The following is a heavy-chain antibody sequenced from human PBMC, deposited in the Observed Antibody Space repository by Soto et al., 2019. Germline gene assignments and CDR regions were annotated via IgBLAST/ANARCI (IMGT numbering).Heavy chain of an antibody. V-gene: IGHV3-30*18. CDR3: AKDESYGYSPGCLDY. J-gene: IGHJ4*02. Sequence: PGGSLRLSCAASGFTFSSYGMHWVRQAPSKGLEWVAVISYDGSNKYYADSVKGRFTISRDNSKNTLYLQMNSLRAEDTAVYYCAKDESYGYSPGCLDYWGQGTLVTVSS. CDR2: ISYDGSNK. CDR1: GFTFSSYG. D-gene: IGHD5-18*01.